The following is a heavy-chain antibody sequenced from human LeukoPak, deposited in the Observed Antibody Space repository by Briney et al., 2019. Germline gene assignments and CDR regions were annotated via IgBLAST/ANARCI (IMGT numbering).Heavy chain of an antibody. Sequence: PSETLSLTCTVSGGSISSGGYYWSWIRQPPGKGLEWIGYIYHSGSTFYNPSLKSRVTISIDTSKNQLSLHLNSVTAADTAVFYCARGHLWFGELSLWGQGMLVTVSS. V-gene: IGHV4-30-2*01. CDR3: ARGHLWFGELSL. D-gene: IGHD3-10*01. CDR1: GGSISSGGYY. J-gene: IGHJ4*02. CDR2: IYHSGST.